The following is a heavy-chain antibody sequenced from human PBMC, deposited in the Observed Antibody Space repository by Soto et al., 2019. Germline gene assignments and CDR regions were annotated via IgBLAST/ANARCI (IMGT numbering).Heavy chain of an antibody. D-gene: IGHD6-6*01. CDR1: GYSFTNYW. CDR3: ATPIAARRGFYGVDG. V-gene: IGHV5-10-1*01. Sequence: PGESLKISCKASGYSFTNYWISWVRQMPGKGLEWMGRLDPSDSYTNYSPSFQGHATISADKSISTAYLQWSSLQASDTAMYYCATPIAARRGFYGVDGWGQGTTFTVSS. J-gene: IGHJ6*02. CDR2: LDPSDSYT.